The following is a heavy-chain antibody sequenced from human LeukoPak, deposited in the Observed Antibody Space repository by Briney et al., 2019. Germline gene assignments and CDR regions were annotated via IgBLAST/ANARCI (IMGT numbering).Heavy chain of an antibody. CDR3: ARSTFDAFDI. J-gene: IGHJ3*02. Sequence: SETLSLTCTVSGGSISSYFWSWIRQPPGKGLEWIGYIYYSGTTNYNPSLKSRVTISVDTSKNQFSLKLSSVTAADTAVYYCARSTFDAFDIWGQGTMVTVSS. CDR1: GGSISSYF. CDR2: IYYSGTT. V-gene: IGHV4-59*08.